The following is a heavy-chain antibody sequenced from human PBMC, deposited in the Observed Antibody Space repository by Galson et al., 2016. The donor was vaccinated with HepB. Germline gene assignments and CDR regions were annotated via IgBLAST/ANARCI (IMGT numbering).Heavy chain of an antibody. CDR2: IYYSGGT. V-gene: IGHV4-59*01. Sequence: TLSLTCTVSGGSISSYYWNWIRQPPGKGLEWIGYIYYSGGTNYNPSLKSRVTISVDTSKNQFSLKLSSVTAADTAVYYCARARYSSGLYNWFDPWGQGTLVTVSS. D-gene: IGHD6-19*01. CDR1: GGSISSYY. J-gene: IGHJ5*02. CDR3: ARARYSSGLYNWFDP.